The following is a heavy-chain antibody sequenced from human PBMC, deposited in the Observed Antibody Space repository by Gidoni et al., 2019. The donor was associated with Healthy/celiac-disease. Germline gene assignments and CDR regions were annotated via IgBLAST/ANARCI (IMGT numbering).Heavy chain of an antibody. J-gene: IGHJ3*02. CDR3: ARATTNGRNIFKEYFDWPHDAFDI. D-gene: IGHD3-9*01. CDR2: IYYSGST. V-gene: IGHV4-30-4*01. CDR1: GGSISSGDYY. Sequence: QVQLQESGPGLVKPSQTLSLTCTVSGGSISSGDYYWSWIRQPPGKGLEWIGYIYYSGSTYYNPSLKSRVTISVDTSKNQFSLKLSSVTAADTAVYYCARATTNGRNIFKEYFDWPHDAFDIWGQGTMVTVSS.